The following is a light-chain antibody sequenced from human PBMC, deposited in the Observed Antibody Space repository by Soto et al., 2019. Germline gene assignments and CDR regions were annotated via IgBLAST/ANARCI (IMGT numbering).Light chain of an antibody. Sequence: DIPMTQSPSSLSAAVGDRVTITCRASQNITHYLNWYQQKPGRAPNLLIFAASHLQSGVPSRFGGSASGTYFTLTISSLQPEDFATYYCQQTYNIPRTFGQGTKVEIK. CDR1: QNITHY. CDR2: AAS. J-gene: IGKJ1*01. CDR3: QQTYNIPRT. V-gene: IGKV1-39*01.